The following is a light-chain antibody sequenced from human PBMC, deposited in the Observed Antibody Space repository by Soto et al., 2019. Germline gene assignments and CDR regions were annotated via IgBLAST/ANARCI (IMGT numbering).Light chain of an antibody. Sequence: QSVLTQPASVSGSPGQSITISCTGTSSDVDFYNFVSWYQQHPGKAPKLIIYEVSNRSSGVSSRFSGSKSGNTASLTISGLRAEDEADYYCSSSTLTSYVLGTGTKV. V-gene: IGLV2-14*01. J-gene: IGLJ1*01. CDR1: SSDVDFYNF. CDR2: EVS. CDR3: SSSTLTSYV.